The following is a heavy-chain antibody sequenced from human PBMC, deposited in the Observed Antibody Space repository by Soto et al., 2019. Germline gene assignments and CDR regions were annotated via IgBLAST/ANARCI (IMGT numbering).Heavy chain of an antibody. CDR3: ARVDCSGGSCYSELGWFDP. CDR2: MNPNSGNT. CDR1: GYTFTSYD. D-gene: IGHD2-15*01. J-gene: IGHJ5*02. Sequence: ASVKVSCKASGYTFTSYDINWVRQATGQGLEWMGWMNPNSGNTGYAQKFQGRVTMTRNTSISTAYMELSSLRSEDTAVYYGARVDCSGGSCYSELGWFDPWGQGTLVTVSS. V-gene: IGHV1-8*01.